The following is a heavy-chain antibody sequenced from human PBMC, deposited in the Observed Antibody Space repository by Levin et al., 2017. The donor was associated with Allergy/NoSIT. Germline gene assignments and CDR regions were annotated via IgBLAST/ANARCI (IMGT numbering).Heavy chain of an antibody. CDR2: INHSGST. CDR1: GGSFSGYY. Sequence: SETLSLTCAVYGGSFSGYYWSWIRQPPGKGLEWIGEINHSGSTNYNPSLKSRVTISVDTSKNQFSLKLSSVTAADTAVYYCARVGVSGPKRGYSGYDVKKYYYYYMDVWGKGTTVTVSS. D-gene: IGHD5-12*01. V-gene: IGHV4-34*01. CDR3: ARVGVSGPKRGYSGYDVKKYYYYYMDV. J-gene: IGHJ6*03.